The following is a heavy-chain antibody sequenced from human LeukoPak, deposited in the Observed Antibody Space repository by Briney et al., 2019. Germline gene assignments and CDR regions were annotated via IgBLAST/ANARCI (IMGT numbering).Heavy chain of an antibody. CDR3: ARRGTGHGMDV. V-gene: IGHV3-74*01. CDR1: GFTFSNYA. CDR2: INNDGSSA. J-gene: IGHJ6*02. D-gene: IGHD1-1*01. Sequence: GESLRLSCVASGFTFSNYAMIWVRQTPGKGLVWVSRINNDGSSASYVDSVKGRFTISRDNAKNTLFLQMNSLRAEDTAVYYCARRGTGHGMDVWGQGTTVIVSS.